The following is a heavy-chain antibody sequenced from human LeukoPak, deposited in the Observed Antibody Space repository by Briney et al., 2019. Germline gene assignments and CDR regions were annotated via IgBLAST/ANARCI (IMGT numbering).Heavy chain of an antibody. CDR2: IYHSGST. Sequence: SETLSLTCTVSGYSISSGHYWGWIRQPPGKGLEWIGSIYHSGSTYYNPSLKSRVTVSVDTSKNQFSLKLNSVTAADTAVYYCARLPTVTFFDYWGQGTLVTVSS. D-gene: IGHD4-17*01. CDR1: GYSISSGHY. CDR3: ARLPTVTFFDY. V-gene: IGHV4-38-2*02. J-gene: IGHJ4*02.